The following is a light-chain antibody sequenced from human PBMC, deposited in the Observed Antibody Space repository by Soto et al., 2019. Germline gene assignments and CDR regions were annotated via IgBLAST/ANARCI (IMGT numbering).Light chain of an antibody. Sequence: QSVLTQPPSVSGAPGQRVTISCTGSSSNIGAGYDVHWYQQLPGTAPKLLIYGNSNRPSGVPDRFSGSKSGTSASLAITGLQAEDEADYYCQSFDSSYAVFGGGTPVTVL. J-gene: IGLJ7*01. CDR3: QSFDSSYAV. CDR2: GNS. V-gene: IGLV1-40*01. CDR1: SSNIGAGYD.